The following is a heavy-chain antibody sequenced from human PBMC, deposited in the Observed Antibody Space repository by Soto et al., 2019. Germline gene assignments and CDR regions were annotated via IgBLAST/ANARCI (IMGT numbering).Heavy chain of an antibody. V-gene: IGHV1-69*13. CDR3: GRLEGLATISYYFDY. J-gene: IGHJ4*02. CDR1: GGTFSSYA. Sequence: SVKVSCTASGGTFSSYAISWVRQAPGQGLEWMGGIIPIFGTANYAQKFQGRVTITADESTSTAYMELMSLSAADTAVYYCGRLEGLATISYYFDYWGQGALVTVSS. D-gene: IGHD3-9*01. CDR2: IIPIFGTA.